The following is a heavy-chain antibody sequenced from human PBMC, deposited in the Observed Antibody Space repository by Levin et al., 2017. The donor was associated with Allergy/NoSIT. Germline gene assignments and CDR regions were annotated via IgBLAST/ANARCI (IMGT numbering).Heavy chain of an antibody. Sequence: GESLKISCAASGFTFSSYAMTWVRQAPGKGLEWVSAISGSGSKSYYSDSVKGRFTISRDNSKNTLYLQMNSLRAEDTAAYYCAKDPWSGRDYYYGMDVWGQGTTVTVSS. CDR2: ISGSGSKS. J-gene: IGHJ6*02. CDR3: AKDPWSGRDYYYGMDV. V-gene: IGHV3-23*01. CDR1: GFTFSSYA. D-gene: IGHD2-15*01.